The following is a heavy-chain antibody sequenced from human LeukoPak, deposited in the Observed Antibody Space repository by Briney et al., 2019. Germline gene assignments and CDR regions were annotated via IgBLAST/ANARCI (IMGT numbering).Heavy chain of an antibody. J-gene: IGHJ4*02. D-gene: IGHD3-3*01. CDR1: GGSFSGYY. CDR2: INHGGGT. CDR3: ARGAWALRFSN. Sequence: SETLSLTCAVYGGSFSGYYWSWIRQPAGKGLEWIGEINHGGGTNYNPSLKSRVTISVDTSKNQFSLKVSSVTAADAAVYLCARGAWALRFSNWGQGTLVTVSS. V-gene: IGHV4-34*01.